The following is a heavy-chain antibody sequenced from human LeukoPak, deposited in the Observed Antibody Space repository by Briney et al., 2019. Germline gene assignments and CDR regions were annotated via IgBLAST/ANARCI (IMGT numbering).Heavy chain of an antibody. J-gene: IGHJ4*02. CDR2: ISWNSGSI. V-gene: IGHV3-9*01. Sequence: PGGSLRLSCAASGFTFDDYAMHWVRQAPGKGLEWVSGISWNSGSIGYADSVKGRFTISRDNAKNSLYLQMNSLRAEDTALYYCAKDNAPFAAHIDYWGQGTLVTVSS. CDR3: AKDNAPFAAHIDY. CDR1: GFTFDDYA.